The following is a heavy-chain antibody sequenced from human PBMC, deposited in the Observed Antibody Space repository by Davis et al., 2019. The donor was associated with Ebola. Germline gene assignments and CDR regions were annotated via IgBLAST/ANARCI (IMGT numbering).Heavy chain of an antibody. Sequence: GESLKISCAASGFTFSSYAMSWVRQAPGKGLEWVSAISGSGGSTYYADSVKGRFTISRDNSKNTLYLQMNSLRAEDTAVYYCAKSRGWFGELFVYWGQGTLVTVSS. CDR1: GFTFSSYA. D-gene: IGHD3-10*01. CDR2: ISGSGGST. CDR3: AKSRGWFGELFVY. J-gene: IGHJ4*02. V-gene: IGHV3-23*01.